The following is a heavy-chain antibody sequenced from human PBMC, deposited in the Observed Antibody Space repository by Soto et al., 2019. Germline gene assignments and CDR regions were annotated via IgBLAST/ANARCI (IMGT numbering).Heavy chain of an antibody. CDR2: ISAYNGNT. D-gene: IGHD2-8*01. CDR1: GYTVKSCS. CDR3: ARVIVLMPPSDP. V-gene: IGHV1-18*01. Sequence: ATVKVSSKDYGYTVKSCSVSGVRQAPGQGLEWMGWISAYNGNTNYAQKLQGRVTMTTDTSTSTAYMELRSLRSDDTAVYYCARVIVLMPPSDPWGQGTLVTVSS. J-gene: IGHJ5*02.